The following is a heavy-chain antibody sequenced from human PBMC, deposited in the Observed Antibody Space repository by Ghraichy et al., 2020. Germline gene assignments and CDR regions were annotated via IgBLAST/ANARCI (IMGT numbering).Heavy chain of an antibody. Sequence: SQTLSLTCTVSGDSISNFYWSWIWQPPGQGLEWIGYIYSSWSTSYNPSLKSRVTMSAYTSKNQNSLKLSSVTATDTAVYYCARRRSGSFYHYTMDVWGQGTTVTVS. D-gene: IGHD1-26*01. CDR2: IYSSWST. CDR3: ARRRSGSFYHYTMDV. J-gene: IGHJ6*02. CDR1: GDSISNFY. V-gene: IGHV4-59*08.